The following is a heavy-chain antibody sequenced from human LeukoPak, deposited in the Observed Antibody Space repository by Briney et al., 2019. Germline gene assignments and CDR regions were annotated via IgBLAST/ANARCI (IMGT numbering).Heavy chain of an antibody. CDR3: ARGGKLYSSGWYRTLNDY. V-gene: IGHV3-30-3*01. CDR2: ISYDGSNK. J-gene: IGHJ4*02. D-gene: IGHD6-19*01. CDR1: GFTFSSYA. Sequence: GGSLRLSCAASGFTFSSYAMHWVRQAPGKGLEWVAVISYDGSNKYYADSVKGRFTISRDNSKNTLYLQMNSLRAEDTAVYYCARGGKLYSSGWYRTLNDYWGQGTLVTVSS.